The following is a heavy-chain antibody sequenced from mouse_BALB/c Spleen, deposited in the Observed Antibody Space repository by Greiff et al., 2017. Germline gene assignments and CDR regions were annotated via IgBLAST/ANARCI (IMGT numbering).Heavy chain of an antibody. D-gene: IGHD2-14*01. J-gene: IGHJ2*01. Sequence: QVQLKESGAELARPGASVKLSCKASGYTFTSYWMQWVKQRPGPGLEWIGAIYPGDGDTRYTQKFKGKATLTADKSSSTAYMQLSSLASEDSAVYYCARGYDGPDYWGQGTTLTVSS. CDR3: ARGYDGPDY. CDR2: IYPGDGDT. V-gene: IGHV1-87*01. CDR1: GYTFTSYW.